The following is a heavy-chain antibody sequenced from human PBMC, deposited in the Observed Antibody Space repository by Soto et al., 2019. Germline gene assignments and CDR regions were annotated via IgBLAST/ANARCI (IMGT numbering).Heavy chain of an antibody. J-gene: IGHJ4*02. CDR2: ISYDGSNK. Sequence: PGGSLRLSCAASGFTFSSYAMHWVRQAPGKGLEWVAVISYDGSNKYYADSVKGRFTTSRDNSKNTLYLQMNSLRAEDTAVYYCARGGDMADYYDSSGYSDPFDYWGQGTLVAVSS. V-gene: IGHV3-30-3*01. CDR3: ARGGDMADYYDSSGYSDPFDY. CDR1: GFTFSSYA. D-gene: IGHD3-22*01.